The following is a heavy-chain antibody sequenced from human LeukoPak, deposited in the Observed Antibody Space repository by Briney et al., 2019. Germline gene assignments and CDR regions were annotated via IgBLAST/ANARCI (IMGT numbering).Heavy chain of an antibody. CDR3: ARDNAPAEAGHDS. Sequence: GGSLRLSCAASGFTVSSNHITCVRQAPGKGLEWVSEIYTGGLTFYADSVTGRFNISRDNSKNTVYLQMNSLGVEDTARYYCARDNAPAEAGHDSCGQGTLVTVSS. CDR2: IYTGGLT. J-gene: IGHJ4*02. CDR1: GFTVSSNH. D-gene: IGHD2-2*01. V-gene: IGHV3-53*01.